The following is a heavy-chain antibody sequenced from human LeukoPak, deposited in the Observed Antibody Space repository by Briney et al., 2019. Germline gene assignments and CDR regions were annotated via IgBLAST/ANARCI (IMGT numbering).Heavy chain of an antibody. CDR2: ISAYNGNT. Sequence: ASVKVSCKASGYTFTSYGISWVRQAPGQGLEWMGWISAYNGNTNYAQKLQGRVTMTTDTSTSTAYMELRSLRFDDTAVHYCALISYCTTITCYYLDYWGQGTLVTVSS. D-gene: IGHD2-8*01. CDR1: GYTFTSYG. CDR3: ALISYCTTITCYYLDY. J-gene: IGHJ4*02. V-gene: IGHV1-18*01.